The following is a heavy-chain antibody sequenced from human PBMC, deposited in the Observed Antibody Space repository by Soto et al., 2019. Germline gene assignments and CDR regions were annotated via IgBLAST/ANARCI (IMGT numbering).Heavy chain of an antibody. J-gene: IGHJ4*02. D-gene: IGHD4-4*01. CDR1: GASISSGLSY. V-gene: IGHV4-31*03. CDR2: IFYSGTT. CDR3: AVRLQQKHHFDS. Sequence: PSETLSLTCTVSGASISSGLSYWSWIRQQPGKGLEWIGYIFYSGTTYYNPSLRSRVSMSLDTSNNQFSLKLSSVTAADTAVYYCAVRLQQKHHFDSWGQGTMVTVSS.